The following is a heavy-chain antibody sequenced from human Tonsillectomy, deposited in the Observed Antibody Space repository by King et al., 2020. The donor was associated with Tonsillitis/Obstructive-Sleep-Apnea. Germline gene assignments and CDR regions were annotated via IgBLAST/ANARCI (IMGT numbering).Heavy chain of an antibody. CDR2: ISDRGAST. CDR3: AKVFEWFGTPLVWFVS. Sequence: VQLVESGGGLVQPGGSLRLSCAASGFTFSSDAMSWVRQAPGKGLEWVSTISDRGASTFYADSVKGRFTISRDNSKNTLYLDMHSLRAEDTSLYYCAKVFEWFGTPLVWFVSWGQGTLVTVSS. J-gene: IGHJ5*01. D-gene: IGHD3-10*01. CDR1: GFTFSSDA. V-gene: IGHV3-23*04.